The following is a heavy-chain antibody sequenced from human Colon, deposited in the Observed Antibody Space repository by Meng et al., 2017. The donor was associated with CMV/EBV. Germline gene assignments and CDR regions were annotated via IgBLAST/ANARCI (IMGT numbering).Heavy chain of an antibody. J-gene: IGHJ5*02. Sequence: KVSCKASGGTFSNYGFSWVRQAPGQGLDWMGGIIPRLGIINYAQKFQGRLRISADTSATTVHMELSSLSSEDTAVYYCASRGTYCSGGSCYYWFDPWGQGTLVTVSS. D-gene: IGHD2-15*01. CDR3: ASRGTYCSGGSCYYWFDP. CDR2: IIPRLGII. V-gene: IGHV1-69*10. CDR1: GGTFSNYG.